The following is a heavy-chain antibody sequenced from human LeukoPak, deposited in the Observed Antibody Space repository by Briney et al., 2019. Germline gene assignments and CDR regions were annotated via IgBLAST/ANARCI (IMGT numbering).Heavy chain of an antibody. CDR1: GFTVNSND. J-gene: IGHJ5*02. V-gene: IGHV3-66*01. Sequence: GGSLRLSCAASGFTVNSNDMSWVRQAPGKGLEWVSVIDSGGRTFYADSVKGRFTISRDNSKNTLDLQMNSLRVEDTAVYYCAKEEARWEWFDPWGQGTLVTVSS. D-gene: IGHD1-26*01. CDR3: AKEEARWEWFDP. CDR2: IDSGGRT.